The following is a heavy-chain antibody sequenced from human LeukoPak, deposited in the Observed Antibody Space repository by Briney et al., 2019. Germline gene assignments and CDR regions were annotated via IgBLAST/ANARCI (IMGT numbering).Heavy chain of an antibody. D-gene: IGHD6-13*01. CDR3: ARDIWQQLVPGN. CDR1: GFTFSSYW. Sequence: GGSLRLSCAASGFTFSSYWMSWVRQAPGKGLEWVANIKQDGSEKYYVDSAKGRFTISRDNAKNSLYLQMNSLRAEDTAAYYCARDIWQQLVPGNWGQGTLVTVSS. V-gene: IGHV3-7*03. CDR2: IKQDGSEK. J-gene: IGHJ4*02.